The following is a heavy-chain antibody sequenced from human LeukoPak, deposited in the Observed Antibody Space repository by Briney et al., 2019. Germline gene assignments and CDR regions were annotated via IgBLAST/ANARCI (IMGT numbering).Heavy chain of an antibody. Sequence: SETLSLTCIVSGGSISNYYWSWIRQPPGKGLEWIGYIHYSGRTHYNPSLKSRLTMSVDTSKNQFSLKLSSVTAADTAVYYCARQVSGYLLDSWGQGTLVTVSS. V-gene: IGHV4-59*01. CDR3: ARQVSGYLLDS. CDR2: IHYSGRT. J-gene: IGHJ4*02. D-gene: IGHD5-12*01. CDR1: GGSISNYY.